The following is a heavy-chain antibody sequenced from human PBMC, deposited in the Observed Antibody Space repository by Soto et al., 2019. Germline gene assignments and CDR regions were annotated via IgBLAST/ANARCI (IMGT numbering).Heavy chain of an antibody. D-gene: IGHD2-2*01. Sequence: HVQLVQSGAEVKKPGSSVKVSCKASGGTFGSYAISWVRQAPGQGLEWMGGIIPIPGTANYAQKFQGRVTIAADESTSTAYMELSSLRSEDTALYYCARSQGSSTSLEIYYYYYYGMDVWGQGTTVTVSS. CDR2: IIPIPGTA. CDR1: GGTFGSYA. CDR3: ARSQGSSTSLEIYYYYYYGMDV. J-gene: IGHJ6*02. V-gene: IGHV1-69*01.